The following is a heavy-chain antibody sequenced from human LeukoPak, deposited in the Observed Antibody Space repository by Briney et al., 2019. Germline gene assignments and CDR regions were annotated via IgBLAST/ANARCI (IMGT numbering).Heavy chain of an antibody. J-gene: IGHJ6*03. CDR1: GYTFTGYY. CDR3: ARNDPLHDTIFGVPYLDYYYMDV. V-gene: IGHV1-2*02. CDR2: INPNSGGT. Sequence: ASVKVSCKASGYTFTGYYMHWVRQAPGQGLEWMGWINPNSGGTNYAQKFQGRVTMTRDTSISTAYMELSRLRSDDTAVYYCARNDPLHDTIFGVPYLDYYYMDVWGKGATVTVSS. D-gene: IGHD3-3*01.